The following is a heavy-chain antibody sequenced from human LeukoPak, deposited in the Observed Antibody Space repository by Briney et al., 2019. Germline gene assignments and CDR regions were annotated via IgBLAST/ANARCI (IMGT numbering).Heavy chain of an antibody. V-gene: IGHV3-20*04. Sequence: GGSLRLSCAASGFTFDDYGMSWVRQAPGKGLEWVSGINWNGGSTGYADSVKGRFTISRDNAKNSLYLQMNSLRAEDTALYYCARGGSSYYDFWSGQSYYFDYWGQGTLVTVSS. CDR2: INWNGGST. CDR1: GFTFDDYG. D-gene: IGHD3-3*01. J-gene: IGHJ4*02. CDR3: ARGGSSYYDFWSGQSYYFDY.